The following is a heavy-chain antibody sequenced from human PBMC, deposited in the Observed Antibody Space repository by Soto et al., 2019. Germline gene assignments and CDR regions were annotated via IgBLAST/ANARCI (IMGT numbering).Heavy chain of an antibody. Sequence: QLQLQESGPGLVKPSETLSLTCTVSGGSIRSSSYYWGWIRPPPGKGLEWIRSIYYCGSTYYNPSLKIRVTKTVDTSKNHVSLKLSSVTAADTAVYYWARQRAGDLLYYVQDYWGQGTLVTVSS. CDR3: ARQRAGDLLYYVQDY. D-gene: IGHD1-26*01. CDR2: IYYCGST. CDR1: GGSIRSSSYY. J-gene: IGHJ4*02. V-gene: IGHV4-39*01.